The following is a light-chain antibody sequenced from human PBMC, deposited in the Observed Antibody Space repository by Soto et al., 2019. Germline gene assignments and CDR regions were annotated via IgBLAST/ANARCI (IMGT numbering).Light chain of an antibody. CDR2: EVS. V-gene: IGLV2-14*01. CDR1: SSDIVAYNS. CDR3: SSRTTSNPYV. Sequence: QSALTQPASVSGSPGPSITISCTGTSSDIVAYNSVSWYQQHPGKAPKLMIYEVSNRPSGVSNRFSASKSVNTASLTISGLQAEDEADYYCSSRTTSNPYVFGTGTKLTVL. J-gene: IGLJ1*01.